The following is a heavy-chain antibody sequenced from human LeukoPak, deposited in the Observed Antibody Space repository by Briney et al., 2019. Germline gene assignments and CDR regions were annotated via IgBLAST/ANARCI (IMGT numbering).Heavy chain of an antibody. D-gene: IGHD3-3*01. V-gene: IGHV4-30-4*08. CDR3: ARHTIFGVVTLYYFGY. CDR2: IYYSGST. CDR1: GGSISSGDYY. Sequence: SQTLSLTCTVSGGSISSGDYYWSWIRQPPGKGLEWIGYIYYSGSTYYNPSLKSRVTISVDTSKNQFSLKLSSVTAADTAVYYCARHTIFGVVTLYYFGYWGQGTLVTVSS. J-gene: IGHJ4*02.